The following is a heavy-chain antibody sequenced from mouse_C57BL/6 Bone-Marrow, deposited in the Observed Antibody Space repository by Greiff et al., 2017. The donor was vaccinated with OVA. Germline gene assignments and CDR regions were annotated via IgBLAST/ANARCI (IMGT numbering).Heavy chain of an antibody. D-gene: IGHD1-1*01. CDR2: IRNKANNHAT. CDR3: TRNYYDSPWFAY. Sequence: EVKLQESGGGLVQPGGSMKLSCAASGFTFSDAWMDWVRQSPEQGLEWVAEIRNKANNHATNYAESGKGRFTISRDDTKSSVYLQLNSLRAVDTGVYYCTRNYYDSPWFAYWGQGTLVTVSA. CDR1: GFTFSDAW. V-gene: IGHV6-6*01. J-gene: IGHJ3*01.